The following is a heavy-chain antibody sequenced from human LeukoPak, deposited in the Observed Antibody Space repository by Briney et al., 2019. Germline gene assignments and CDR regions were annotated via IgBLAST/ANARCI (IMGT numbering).Heavy chain of an antibody. V-gene: IGHV1-2*02. CDR3: ARDSAQVGATGPFDY. D-gene: IGHD1-26*01. J-gene: IGHJ4*02. CDR2: INPNSGGT. CDR1: GYTFTGYY. Sequence: ASVKVSCKASGYTFTGYYMHWVRQAPGQGLEWMGWINPNSGGTNYAQKFQGRVTMTRDTSISTAYMELSRLRSDDTAVYYCARDSAQVGATGPFDYWGQGTLVTVSS.